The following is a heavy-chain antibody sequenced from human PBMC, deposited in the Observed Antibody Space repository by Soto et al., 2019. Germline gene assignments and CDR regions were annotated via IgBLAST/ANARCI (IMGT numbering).Heavy chain of an antibody. Sequence: QVQLVQSGTEVKKPGASVKVSCKASGYTFTSYGINWVRQAPGQGLEWMGWISAYNGNTNYAQKLQGRVTMTTDTSTSTAYMELRSLRSDDTAVYYCARSRARWFGELTSDYWGQGTLVTVSS. J-gene: IGHJ4*02. D-gene: IGHD3-10*01. CDR2: ISAYNGNT. CDR3: ARSRARWFGELTSDY. CDR1: GYTFTSYG. V-gene: IGHV1-18*01.